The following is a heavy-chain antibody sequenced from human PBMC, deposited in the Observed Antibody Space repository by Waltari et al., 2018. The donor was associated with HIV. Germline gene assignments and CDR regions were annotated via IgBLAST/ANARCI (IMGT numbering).Heavy chain of an antibody. D-gene: IGHD3-10*01. J-gene: IGHJ6*02. CDR2: VQQRGRA. CDR3: ARMDYGSGTPPLDIYVMDV. Sequence: QLLLQESGPGLVKPSETLSLTCSVSGYSIGHGYYWVWIRQPPGEGLEGIATVQQRGRAYYRQSIKSRGSISMEMSRNQFSLKMNSVTAADTAVYYCARMDYGSGTPPLDIYVMDVWGQGTTVTVSS. CDR1: GYSIGHGYY. V-gene: IGHV4-38-2*01.